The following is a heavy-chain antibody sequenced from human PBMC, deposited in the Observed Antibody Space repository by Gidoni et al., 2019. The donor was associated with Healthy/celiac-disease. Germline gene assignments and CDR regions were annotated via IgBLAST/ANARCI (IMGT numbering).Heavy chain of an antibody. CDR2: LYYSGST. CDR3: ARGPLLWFGELSDHYYYYYGMDV. Sequence: QVQLQESGPGLVKPSETLSLTCTVSGGSISSYYWSWIRQPPGKGLEWIGYLYYSGSTNYNPSLKSRVTISVDTSKNQFSLKLSSVTAADTAVYYCARGPLLWFGELSDHYYYYYGMDVWGQGTTVTVSS. V-gene: IGHV4-59*01. D-gene: IGHD3-10*01. J-gene: IGHJ6*02. CDR1: GGSISSYY.